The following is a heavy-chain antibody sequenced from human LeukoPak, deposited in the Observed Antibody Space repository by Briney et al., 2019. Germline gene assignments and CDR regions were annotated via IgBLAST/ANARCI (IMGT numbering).Heavy chain of an antibody. V-gene: IGHV1-18*01. CDR2: ISAYNGNT. CDR1: GYTFTSYA. Sequence: ASVKVSCKTSGYTFTSYAISWVRQAPGQGLEWMGWISAYNGNTNYAQKLQGRVTMTTDTSTSTAYMELRSLRSDDTAVYYCARLTGYSSSRVFDYWGQGTLVTVSS. J-gene: IGHJ4*02. D-gene: IGHD6-6*01. CDR3: ARLTGYSSSRVFDY.